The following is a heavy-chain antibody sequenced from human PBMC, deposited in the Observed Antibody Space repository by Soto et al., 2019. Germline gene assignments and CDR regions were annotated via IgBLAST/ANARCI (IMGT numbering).Heavy chain of an antibody. CDR3: ASAIDATTATSLDY. J-gene: IGHJ4*02. D-gene: IGHD4-17*01. V-gene: IGHV1-3*01. CDR2: INADNGNT. Sequence: QVQLVQSGAEVKKPGASVKVSCKASGYTFSGSVMHWVRQAPGQGIGWMGWINADNGNTKYSQKFQGRFTMTWDTSASTAYMELSSLRSEATAIYYCASAIDATTATSLDYWGQGTLVTVSS. CDR1: GYTFSGSV.